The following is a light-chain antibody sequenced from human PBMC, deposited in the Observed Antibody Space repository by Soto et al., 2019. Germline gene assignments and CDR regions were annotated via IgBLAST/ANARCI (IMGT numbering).Light chain of an antibody. Sequence: DIVMTQSPDSLAVSLGERATINCKSSQSVLFSSDNKNYLAWYRHRTGQPPKLLIYWASTRESGVPDRFSGSGYGTDFTLTISSLQAEDVAVYYCKQYYHPPHTFGQGTKLEIK. CDR2: WAS. J-gene: IGKJ2*01. CDR3: KQYYHPPHT. V-gene: IGKV4-1*01. CDR1: QSVLFSSDNKNY.